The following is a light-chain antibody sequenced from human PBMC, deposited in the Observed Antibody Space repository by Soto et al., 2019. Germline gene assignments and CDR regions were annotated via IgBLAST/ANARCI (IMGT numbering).Light chain of an antibody. CDR2: EVS. J-gene: IGLJ1*01. CDR1: SSDVGGYNY. Sequence: SALTQPASVCGSPGQSVTISCTGSSSDVGGYNYVSWYQHHPGKAPKLMIYEVSNRPSGVSNRFSGSKSGNTASLTISGLQAEDEAHYYCNSYTSSSTYVFGTGTKATAL. CDR3: NSYTSSSTYV. V-gene: IGLV2-14*01.